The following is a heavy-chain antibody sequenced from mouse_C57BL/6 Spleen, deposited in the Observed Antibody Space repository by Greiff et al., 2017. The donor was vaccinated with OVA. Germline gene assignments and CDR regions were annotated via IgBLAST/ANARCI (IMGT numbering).Heavy chain of an antibody. CDR1: GFNIKDYY. V-gene: IGHV14-2*01. Sequence: EVQLQQSGAELVKPGASVKLSCTASGFNIKDYYMHWVKQRTEQGLEWIGRIDPEDGETKYAPQFQGKATITADTSSNTAYLQLSSLTSEDTAVYYCARVRDWYFDVWGTGTTVTVSS. CDR2: IDPEDGET. CDR3: ARVRDWYFDV. J-gene: IGHJ1*03.